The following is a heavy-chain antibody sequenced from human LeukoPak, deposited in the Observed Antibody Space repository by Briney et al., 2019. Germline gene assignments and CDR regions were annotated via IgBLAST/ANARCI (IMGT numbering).Heavy chain of an antibody. J-gene: IGHJ4*02. CDR1: GGTFISYA. CDR2: IIPIFGTA. V-gene: IGHV1-69*01. D-gene: IGHD2-15*01. Sequence: SVKVSCKASGGTFISYAISWVRQAPGQGLEWMGGIIPIFGTANYAQKFQGRVTITADESTSTAYMELSSLRSEDTAVYYCARDAPLYCSGGSCYRWGEVDYWGQGTLVTVSS. CDR3: ARDAPLYCSGGSCYRWGEVDY.